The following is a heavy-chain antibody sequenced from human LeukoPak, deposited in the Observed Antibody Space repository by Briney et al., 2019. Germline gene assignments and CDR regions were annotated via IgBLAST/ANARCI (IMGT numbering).Heavy chain of an antibody. J-gene: IGHJ1*01. CDR1: GYTFTSYG. V-gene: IGHV1-18*01. CDR2: ISAYNGNT. D-gene: IGHD2-2*03. Sequence: ASVKVSCKASGYTFTSYGISWVRQAPGQGLEWMGWISAYNGNTNYAQKLQGRVTMTTDTSTSTAYMELRSLRSDDTAVYYCASGDCSSTSCYWYFQHWGQGTLVTVSS. CDR3: ASGDCSSTSCYWYFQH.